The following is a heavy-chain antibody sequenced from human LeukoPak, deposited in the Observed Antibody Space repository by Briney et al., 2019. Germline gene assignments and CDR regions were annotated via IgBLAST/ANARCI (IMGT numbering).Heavy chain of an antibody. CDR2: IYTSGST. Sequence: SSETLSLTCTVSGGSISSYYWSWIRQPPGKGLEWIGYIYTSGSTNYNPSLKSRVTISVDTSKNQFSLKLSSVTAADTAVYYCARRLELDWFDLWGQGTLVTVSS. J-gene: IGHJ5*02. D-gene: IGHD1-7*01. V-gene: IGHV4-4*09. CDR1: GGSISSYY. CDR3: ARRLELDWFDL.